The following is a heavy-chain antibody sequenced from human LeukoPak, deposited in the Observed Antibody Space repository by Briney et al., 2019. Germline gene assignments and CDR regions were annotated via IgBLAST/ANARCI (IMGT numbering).Heavy chain of an antibody. CDR1: VGSFSGYY. CDR2: INHSGST. Sequence: SETLSLTCAVSVGSFSGYYWSWIRQPPGKGLEWIGEINHSGSTNYNPSLKSRVTISVDTSKNQFSLKLSSVTAADTAVYYCARYQKDIVVVPASAWFDPWGQGTLVTVSS. J-gene: IGHJ5*02. CDR3: ARYQKDIVVVPASAWFDP. V-gene: IGHV4-34*01. D-gene: IGHD2-2*01.